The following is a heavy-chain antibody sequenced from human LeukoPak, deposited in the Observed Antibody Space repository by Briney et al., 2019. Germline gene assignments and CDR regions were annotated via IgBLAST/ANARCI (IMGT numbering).Heavy chain of an antibody. J-gene: IGHJ5*02. V-gene: IGHV4-34*01. D-gene: IGHD3-10*01. Sequence: PSETLSLTCAVYGGSFSSYYLTWIRQPPGKGLEWIADINHRGSASYNPSLKSRATISVDTSKNQFSLKLSSVTAADTAVYYCARDGLLWFGELSWFDPWGQGTLVTVSS. CDR2: INHRGSA. CDR1: GGSFSSYY. CDR3: ARDGLLWFGELSWFDP.